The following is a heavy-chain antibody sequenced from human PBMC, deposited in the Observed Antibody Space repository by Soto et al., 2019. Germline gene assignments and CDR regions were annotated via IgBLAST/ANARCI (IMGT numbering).Heavy chain of an antibody. D-gene: IGHD3-10*01. Sequence: GGSLRLSCGGSGFTFNSYAMTWVRQAPGKGLEWVSAISGSGGTTYYAKSVKGRFTISRDQSKDTLYLQMNSLRAEVTAIYYFAKDRHYGSGTYSDSYLDYWGQGTLVTVSS. J-gene: IGHJ4*02. CDR1: GFTFNSYA. V-gene: IGHV3-23*01. CDR3: AKDRHYGSGTYSDSYLDY. CDR2: ISGSGGTT.